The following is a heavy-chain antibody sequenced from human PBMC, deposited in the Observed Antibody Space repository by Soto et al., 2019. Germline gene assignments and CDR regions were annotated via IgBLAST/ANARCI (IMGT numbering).Heavy chain of an antibody. CDR2: INHSGST. CDR3: ARGIAQYYYYGMDV. Sequence: PSETLSLTCAVCGGSFSGYYWSWIRQPPGKGLEWIGEINHSGSTNYNPSLKSRVTISVDTSKNQFSLKLSSVTAADTAVYYCARGIAQYYYYGMDVWGQGTTVTVSS. CDR1: GGSFSGYY. D-gene: IGHD6-13*01. J-gene: IGHJ6*02. V-gene: IGHV4-34*01.